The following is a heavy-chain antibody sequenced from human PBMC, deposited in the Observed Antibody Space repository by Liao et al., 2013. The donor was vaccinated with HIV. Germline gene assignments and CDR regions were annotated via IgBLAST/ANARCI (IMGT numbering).Heavy chain of an antibody. CDR3: ARGTETALVVRGGDAFDI. V-gene: IGHV4-61*01. CDR1: GGSISSGSYY. Sequence: QVQLQESGPGLVKPSQTLSLTCTVSGGSISSGSYYWSWIRQPPGKGLEWIGYIYYSGSTNYNPSLKSRVTISVDTSKNQFSLKLSSVTAADTAVYYCARGTETALVVRGGDAFDIWGQGTMVTVSS. D-gene: IGHD5-18*01. CDR2: IYYSGST. J-gene: IGHJ3*02.